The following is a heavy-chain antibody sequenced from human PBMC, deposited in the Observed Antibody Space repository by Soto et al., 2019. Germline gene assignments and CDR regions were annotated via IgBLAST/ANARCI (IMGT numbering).Heavy chain of an antibody. CDR3: AKAYSNSWPNDWFDP. D-gene: IGHD6-13*01. V-gene: IGHV3-30-3*01. CDR2: ISYDGSNK. Sequence: GSLRLSCAASGFTVINYAMYWVRQAPGKGLEWVAVISYDGSNKFYADSVKGRFTISRDNSKNTLYLQMNSLRAEDTAVYYCAKAYSNSWPNDWFDPWGQGTLVTVSS. J-gene: IGHJ5*02. CDR1: GFTVINYA.